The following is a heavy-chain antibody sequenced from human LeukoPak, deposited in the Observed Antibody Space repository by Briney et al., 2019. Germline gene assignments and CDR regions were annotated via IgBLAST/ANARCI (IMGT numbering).Heavy chain of an antibody. CDR3: ARDRDWNDGADYYYYMDV. Sequence: SETLSLTCTVSGGSISSYYWSWIRQPPGKGLEWIGYIYYSGSTNYNPSLKSRVTISVDTSKNQFSLKLSSVTAADTAVYYCARDRDWNDGADYYYYMDVWGKGTTVTISS. J-gene: IGHJ6*03. V-gene: IGHV4-59*01. CDR2: IYYSGST. D-gene: IGHD1-1*01. CDR1: GGSISSYY.